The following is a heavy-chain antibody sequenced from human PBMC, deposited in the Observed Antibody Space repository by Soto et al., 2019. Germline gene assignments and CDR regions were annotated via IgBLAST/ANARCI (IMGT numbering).Heavy chain of an antibody. CDR1: GFTFSSYS. D-gene: IGHD3-22*01. Sequence: GGSLRLSCAASGFTFSSYSMNWVRQAPGKGLEWVSYISSSSSTIYYADSVKGRFTISRDNAKNSLYLQMNSLRDEDTAVYYCARNHYYYDSSGYRGPVDYWGQGTLVTVSS. V-gene: IGHV3-48*02. J-gene: IGHJ4*02. CDR3: ARNHYYYDSSGYRGPVDY. CDR2: ISSSSSTI.